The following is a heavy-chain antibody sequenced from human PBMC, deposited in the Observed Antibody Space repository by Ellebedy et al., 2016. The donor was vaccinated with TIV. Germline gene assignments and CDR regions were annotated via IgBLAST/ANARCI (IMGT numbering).Heavy chain of an antibody. CDR1: DAPITGYS. J-gene: IGHJ4*02. D-gene: IGHD3-10*01. CDR3: AREWSGRWFLDY. V-gene: IGHV4-4*07. CDR2: FYNGGST. Sequence: MPSETLSLTCNVPDAPITGYSWNWIRHPAGKGLEWIGRFYNGGSTNYNPSLKSRVTVSVGTSKNQFSLKLTSVTAADTAVYYCAREWSGRWFLDYWGQGILVAVSS.